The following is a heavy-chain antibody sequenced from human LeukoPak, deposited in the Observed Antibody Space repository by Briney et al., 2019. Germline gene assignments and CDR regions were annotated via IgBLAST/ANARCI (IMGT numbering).Heavy chain of an antibody. CDR2: INHSGST. D-gene: IGHD3-3*01. CDR1: GGSSSGYY. V-gene: IGHV4-34*01. Sequence: PSETLSLTCAVYGGSSSGYYWSWIRQPPGKGLEWIGEINHSGSTNYNPSLKSRVTISVDTSKNQFSLKLSSVTAADTAVYYCARIRITIFGVAKHYFDYWGQGTLVTVSS. CDR3: ARIRITIFGVAKHYFDY. J-gene: IGHJ4*02.